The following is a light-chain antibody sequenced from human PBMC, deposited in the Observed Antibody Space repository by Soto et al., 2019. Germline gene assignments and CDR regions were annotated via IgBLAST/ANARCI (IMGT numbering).Light chain of an antibody. CDR3: FSYAGSITYV. CDR2: EGS. Sequence: QSALTQPASVSGSPGQSITISCTGTSSDVGSYNLVSWYQQHPGKAPKVMIYEGSKRPSGVSNRFSGSKSGNTASLTISGLQAEDEADYYCFSYAGSITYVCATGTNVTVL. CDR1: SSDVGSYNL. V-gene: IGLV2-23*01. J-gene: IGLJ1*01.